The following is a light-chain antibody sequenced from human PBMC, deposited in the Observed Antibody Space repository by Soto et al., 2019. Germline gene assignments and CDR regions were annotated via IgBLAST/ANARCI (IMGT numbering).Light chain of an antibody. J-gene: IGLJ1*01. CDR1: SRDVGAYNY. CDR3: ASYITISTYV. CDR2: DVT. Sequence: QSALTQPDSVSGAPGQSITISCTGTSRDVGAYNYVSWYQHHPGKAPRLVIYDVTNRPSGISDRFSGSKSGNTASLTISGLLAEDEADYYCASYITISTYVFGTGTKVTVL. V-gene: IGLV2-14*03.